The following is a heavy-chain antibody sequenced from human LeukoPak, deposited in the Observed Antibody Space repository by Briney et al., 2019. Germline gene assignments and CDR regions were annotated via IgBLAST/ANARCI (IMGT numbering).Heavy chain of an antibody. CDR3: ARDGARGYDNDF. V-gene: IGHV3-48*01. D-gene: IGHD5-12*01. CDR2: ISFSGSVI. Sequence: GGSLRLSCAASGFTFSSYSMNWVRQAPGKGLEWVSYISFSGSVIYYADSVKGRFTISRDNAKNSLFLQMNSLRAEDTAVYYCARDGARGYDNDFWGQGALVTVSS. CDR1: GFTFSSYS. J-gene: IGHJ4*02.